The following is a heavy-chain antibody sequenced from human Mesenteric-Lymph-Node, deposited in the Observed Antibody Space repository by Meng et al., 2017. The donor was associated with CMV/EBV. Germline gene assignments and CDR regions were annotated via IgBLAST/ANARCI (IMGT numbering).Heavy chain of an antibody. D-gene: IGHD6-13*01. V-gene: IGHV3-53*01. CDR1: GFTVSSNY. CDR3: AKAGWGSIWPHYMDV. Sequence: GESLKISCVASGFTVSSNYMSWVRQAPGKGLEWVSAIYSGGSTYGGSTYYADSVKGRFTISRDNSKNTVYLQMSSLRAEDTALYYCAKAGWGSIWPHYMDVWGQGTTVTVSS. CDR2: IYSGGSTYGGST. J-gene: IGHJ6*02.